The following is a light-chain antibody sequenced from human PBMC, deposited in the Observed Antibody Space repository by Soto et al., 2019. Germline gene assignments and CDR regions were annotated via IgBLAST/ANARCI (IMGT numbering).Light chain of an antibody. J-gene: IGKJ5*01. CDR2: DTS. CDR3: QQRSNWPIT. Sequence: ETVMTQSPATLSLSPGESATLSCRASHSIGSTLAWYRQKPGQGPRLLIYDTSARATGVPARFSGSGSGTEFTLTISSLEPEDFAVYYCQQRSNWPITFGQGTRLEIK. CDR1: HSIGST. V-gene: IGKV3-11*01.